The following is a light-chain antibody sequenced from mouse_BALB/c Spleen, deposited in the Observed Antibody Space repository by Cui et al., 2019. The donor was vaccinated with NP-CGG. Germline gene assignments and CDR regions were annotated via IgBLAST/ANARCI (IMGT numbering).Light chain of an antibody. CDR3: ALWYSNHWV. CDR2: GTN. V-gene: IGLV1*01. J-gene: IGLJ1*01. Sequence: QAFVPQESALTTSPGETVTLTCRSSTGAVTTSNYANWVQEKPDHLFNGLIGGTNNRAPGVPARFSGSLIGDKAALTITGAQTEDEAIYFCALWYSNHWVFGGGTKLTVL. CDR1: TGAVTTSNY.